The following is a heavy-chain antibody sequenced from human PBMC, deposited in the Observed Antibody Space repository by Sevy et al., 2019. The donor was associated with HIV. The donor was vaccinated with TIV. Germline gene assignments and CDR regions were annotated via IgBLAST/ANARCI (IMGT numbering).Heavy chain of an antibody. CDR1: GFTFTNAW. J-gene: IGHJ4*02. Sequence: GGSLRLSCAAFGFTFTNAWMSWVRQAPGKGLEWVGRIKSKTDGGTTDYAAPVKGRFTISSDDSKNTLYLHMNSLKTKDTAVYYCTLEGLYCSGGSCYSEGFDSWGQGTLVTVSS. CDR2: IKSKTDGGTT. V-gene: IGHV3-15*01. CDR3: TLEGLYCSGGSCYSEGFDS. D-gene: IGHD2-15*01.